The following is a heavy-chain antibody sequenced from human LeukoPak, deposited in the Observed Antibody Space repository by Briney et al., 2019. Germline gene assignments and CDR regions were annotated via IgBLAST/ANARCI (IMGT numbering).Heavy chain of an antibody. CDR1: GFSISSYA. Sequence: GGSLRLSCAASGFSISSYALHWVRQAPGKGLQYVSGISNGGSIDYANSVKGRFTISRDNSKNTLYLQMGSLRPEDMAVYYCARDFSYGSDFDYWGQGILVTVSS. V-gene: IGHV3-64*01. CDR3: ARDFSYGSDFDY. CDR2: ISNGGSI. J-gene: IGHJ4*02. D-gene: IGHD5-18*01.